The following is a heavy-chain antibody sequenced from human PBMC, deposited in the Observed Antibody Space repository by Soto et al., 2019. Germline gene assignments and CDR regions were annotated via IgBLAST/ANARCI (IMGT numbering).Heavy chain of an antibody. Sequence: QVQLQESGPGLVKPSGTLSLTCAVSGTSISSNFWWSWVRQPPRKGLEWIGQAHPSGTTNYNPSLESRVTVSVDKSNNQLSLNLNSLTAADTAVFFCARYVGVAGTRGFHYWGQGVLVAVSS. CDR2: AHPSGTT. J-gene: IGHJ4*02. V-gene: IGHV4-4*02. D-gene: IGHD6-19*01. CDR3: ARYVGVAGTRGFHY. CDR1: GTSISSNFW.